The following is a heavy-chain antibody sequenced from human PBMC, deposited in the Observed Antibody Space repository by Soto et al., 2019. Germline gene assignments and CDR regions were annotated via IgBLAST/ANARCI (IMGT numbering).Heavy chain of an antibody. D-gene: IGHD3-22*01. CDR2: IYYSSTT. CDR1: GDSISSGDYY. CDR3: ARLGDYYQAFDY. V-gene: IGHV4-30-4*01. J-gene: IGHJ4*01. Sequence: SETLSLTCIVSGDSISSGDYYWSWIRQPPGKGLEWVGYIYYSSTTTYNPSLKSRVTISVDKSKNHFSLDLTSVTAADTAVYYCARLGDYYQAFDYRGHGALVTVSS.